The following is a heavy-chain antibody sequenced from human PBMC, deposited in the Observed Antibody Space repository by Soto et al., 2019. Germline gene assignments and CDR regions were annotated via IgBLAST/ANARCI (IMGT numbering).Heavy chain of an antibody. Sequence: GASVKVSCKASGHTFTSYAMHWVRQAPGQRLEWMGWINAGNGNTKYSQKFQGRVTITRDTSASTAYMELSSLRSEDTAVYYCARDQRSPAAFDIWGQGTMVTVPS. D-gene: IGHD2-2*01. CDR2: INAGNGNT. V-gene: IGHV1-3*01. CDR1: GHTFTSYA. J-gene: IGHJ3*02. CDR3: ARDQRSPAAFDI.